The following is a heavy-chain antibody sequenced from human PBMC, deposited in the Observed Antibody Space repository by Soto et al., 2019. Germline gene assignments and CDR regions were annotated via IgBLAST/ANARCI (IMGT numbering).Heavy chain of an antibody. Sequence: QVQLVQSGAEVKKPGASVKVSCKASGYTFTSYAMHWVRQAPGQRLEWMGWINAGNGNTKSSQKFQGRVTITRDTSASTGYIELSSLRSEDTAVYYCAGAGVAAAPKVYYYYYGMDVWGQGTTVTVSS. J-gene: IGHJ6*02. D-gene: IGHD6-13*01. CDR2: INAGNGNT. CDR1: GYTFTSYA. V-gene: IGHV1-3*01. CDR3: AGAGVAAAPKVYYYYYGMDV.